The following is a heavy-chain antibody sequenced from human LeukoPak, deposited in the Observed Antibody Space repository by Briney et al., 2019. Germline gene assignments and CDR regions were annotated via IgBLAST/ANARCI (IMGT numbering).Heavy chain of an antibody. Sequence: PGGSLRLSCAASGFTVSSNYMSWVRQAPGKGLEWVSVIHSGGSTYDADSVKGRFTISRDNSKNTVYLQMNSLRPEDTAVYYCARMDLWRGAGGWSYFDYWGQGTLVTVSS. J-gene: IGHJ4*02. D-gene: IGHD1-14*01. CDR3: ARMDLWRGAGGWSYFDY. CDR1: GFTVSSNY. V-gene: IGHV3-53*05. CDR2: IHSGGST.